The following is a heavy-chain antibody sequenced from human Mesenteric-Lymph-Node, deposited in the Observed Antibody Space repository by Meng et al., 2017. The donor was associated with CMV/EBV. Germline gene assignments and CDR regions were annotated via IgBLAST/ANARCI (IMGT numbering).Heavy chain of an antibody. D-gene: IGHD6-13*01. CDR2: INAGNGNT. J-gene: IGHJ6*02. CDR1: YP. V-gene: IGHV1-3*01. Sequence: YPIRWVRQAPGQRLAWMGWINAGNGNTKYSQKFQGRVTITRDTSATTAYMELSSLRSEDTAVYYCARDAAASKPNYYYYFYAMDVWGQGTTVTVSS. CDR3: ARDAAASKPNYYYYFYAMDV.